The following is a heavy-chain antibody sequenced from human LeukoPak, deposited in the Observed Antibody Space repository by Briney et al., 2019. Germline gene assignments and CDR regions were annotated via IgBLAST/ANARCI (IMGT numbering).Heavy chain of an antibody. CDR3: ARDGLLWFGELLPFNWFDP. D-gene: IGHD3-10*01. J-gene: IGHJ5*02. CDR2: IYTSGST. Sequence: SETLSLTCAVSGGSISSYYWSWIRQPAGKGLEWIGRIYTSGSTNYNPSLKSRVTMSVDTSKNQFSLKLSSVTAADTAVYYCARDGLLWFGELLPFNWFDPWGQGTLVTVSS. CDR1: GGSISSYY. V-gene: IGHV4-4*07.